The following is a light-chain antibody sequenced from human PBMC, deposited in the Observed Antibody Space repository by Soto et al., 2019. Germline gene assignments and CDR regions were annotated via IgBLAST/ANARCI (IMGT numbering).Light chain of an antibody. Sequence: SSSSWYQQHPGKAPKLMINDVTKRPSGVPDRFSSYKSGNLVPLSFSVLQAEYEVVFCCCSYAASYTLVFGGGTKLTVL. CDR2: DVT. V-gene: IGLV2-11*03. J-gene: IGLJ2*01. CDR3: CSYAASYTLV. CDR1: SS.